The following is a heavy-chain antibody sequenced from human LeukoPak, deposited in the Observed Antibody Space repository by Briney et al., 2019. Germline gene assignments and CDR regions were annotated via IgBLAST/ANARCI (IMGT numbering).Heavy chain of an antibody. D-gene: IGHD3-3*01. Sequence: GGSLRLSCAASGFTFSSYSMNWVRQAPGKGLEWVSSISSSSSYIYYADSVKGRFTISRDNAKNSLYLRMNSLRAEDTAVYYCARDRHYDFWSGYYSSYYYYGMDVWGQGTTVTVSS. CDR3: ARDRHYDFWSGYYSSYYYYGMDV. J-gene: IGHJ6*02. V-gene: IGHV3-21*01. CDR1: GFTFSSYS. CDR2: ISSSSSYI.